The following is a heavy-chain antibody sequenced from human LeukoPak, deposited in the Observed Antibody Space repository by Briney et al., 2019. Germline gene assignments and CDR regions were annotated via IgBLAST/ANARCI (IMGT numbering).Heavy chain of an antibody. CDR3: AKDKSGIAAAAYYFDY. CDR1: GFTFTNCA. Sequence: PGGSLRLSCVASGFTFTNCATTWVRQAPGKGLEWVSSISGSGSTTYYADSAKGRFTVSRDNSKNTLYLHMNSLRAEDTAVYYCAKDKSGIAAAAYYFDYWGQGTLVIVSS. D-gene: IGHD6-13*01. CDR2: ISGSGSTT. V-gene: IGHV3-23*01. J-gene: IGHJ4*02.